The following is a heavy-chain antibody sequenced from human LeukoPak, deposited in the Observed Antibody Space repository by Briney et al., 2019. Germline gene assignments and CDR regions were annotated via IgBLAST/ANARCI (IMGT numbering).Heavy chain of an antibody. Sequence: PGGSLRLSCAASGFTVSSNYMSWVRQAPGKGLEWVSVIYSGGSTYYADSVKGRFTISRDNSKNTLYLQMNSLRAEDTAVYYCARDDEGYALYCSSTSCYTFDYWGQGTLVTVSS. CDR2: IYSGGST. J-gene: IGHJ4*02. CDR3: ARDDEGYALYCSSTSCYTFDY. CDR1: GFTVSSNY. V-gene: IGHV3-66*01. D-gene: IGHD2-2*02.